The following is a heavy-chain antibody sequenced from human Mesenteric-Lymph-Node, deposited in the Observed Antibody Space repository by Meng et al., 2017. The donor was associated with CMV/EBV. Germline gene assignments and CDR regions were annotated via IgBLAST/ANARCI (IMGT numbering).Heavy chain of an antibody. Sequence: ASVKVSCKTSGYTFTAYYIHWVRQAPGQGLEWMGWINPKSGVTYYAQNFQVRVTMTRDTSINTAYMDLSRLRSDDTAIYYCARVYHNIRGMYGMDVWGQGTTVTVSS. J-gene: IGHJ6*02. CDR3: ARVYHNIRGMYGMDV. CDR1: GYTFTAYY. CDR2: INPKSGVT. V-gene: IGHV1-2*02. D-gene: IGHD3-10*01.